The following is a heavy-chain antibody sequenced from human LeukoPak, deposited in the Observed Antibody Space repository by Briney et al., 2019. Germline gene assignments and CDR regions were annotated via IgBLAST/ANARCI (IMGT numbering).Heavy chain of an antibody. V-gene: IGHV3-74*01. CDR3: VCLGLGGLSLD. CDR2: VNSDGSGT. J-gene: IGHJ4*02. D-gene: IGHD3-16*01. Sequence: PGGPLRLSCAASGFTFSRYSMHWVRQAPGKGLVWVSHVNSDGSGTDYADSVKGRFTISRDNAKNTLYLQMNSLRVEDTAVYYCVCLGLGGLSLDWGQGTLVTVSS. CDR1: GFTFSRYS.